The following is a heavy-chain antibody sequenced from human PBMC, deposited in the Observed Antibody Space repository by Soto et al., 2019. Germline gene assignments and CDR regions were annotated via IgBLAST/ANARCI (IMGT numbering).Heavy chain of an antibody. CDR1: GGSISRGGYY. V-gene: IGHV4-31*03. Sequence: ALSLTCTVSGGSISRGGYYWSLIRQHPGKGLEWIGYIYYSGSTYYNPSLKSRVTISVDTSKNQFSLKLSSVTAADTAVYYCARATRGPSSGYYQLDYWGQGTLVT. CDR3: ARATRGPSSGYYQLDY. D-gene: IGHD3-22*01. CDR2: IYYSGST. J-gene: IGHJ4*02.